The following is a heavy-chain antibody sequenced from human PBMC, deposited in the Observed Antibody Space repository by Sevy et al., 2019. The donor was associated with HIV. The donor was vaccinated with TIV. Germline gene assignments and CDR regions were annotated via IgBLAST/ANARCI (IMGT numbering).Heavy chain of an antibody. CDR2: INPNSGGT. Sequence: ASVKVSCKASGYTFTGYYMHWVRQAPGQGLEWMGRINPNSGGTNYAQKFQGRVTMTRDTSISTAYMELGRLRSDDTAVYYCARMDYYGSGVLGYYYGMDVWGQGTTVTVSS. CDR3: ARMDYYGSGVLGYYYGMDV. CDR1: GYTFTGYY. V-gene: IGHV1-2*06. D-gene: IGHD3-10*01. J-gene: IGHJ6*02.